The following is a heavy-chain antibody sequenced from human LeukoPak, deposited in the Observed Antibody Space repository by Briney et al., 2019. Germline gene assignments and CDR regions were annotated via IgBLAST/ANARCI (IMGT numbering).Heavy chain of an antibody. Sequence: ASVKVSCKVSGYTLTELSMHWVRQAPGKGLEWMGGFDPEDGETIYAQKFQGRVTMTEDTSTDTAYMELSSLRSEDTAVYYCATRGNHYYDSSGYYYGDYWGQGTLVTVSS. CDR1: GYTLTELS. CDR3: ATRGNHYYDSSGYYYGDY. CDR2: FDPEDGET. J-gene: IGHJ4*02. D-gene: IGHD3-22*01. V-gene: IGHV1-24*01.